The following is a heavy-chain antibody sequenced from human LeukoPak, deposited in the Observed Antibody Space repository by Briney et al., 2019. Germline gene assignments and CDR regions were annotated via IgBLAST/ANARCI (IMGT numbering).Heavy chain of an antibody. CDR3: ARGYGFREATYYYYYGMDG. J-gene: IGHJ6*02. V-gene: IGHV1-2*02. CDR1: GYTFTDYD. Sequence: ASVKVSCKASGYTFTDYDIHWVRQAPGQGLEWMGWINPNSGDTNYTQKFQGRVTVTRDTAISTAYMEVRRLRFDDTAIYYCARGYGFREATYYYYYGMDGWGQGTTVTVSS. CDR2: INPNSGDT. D-gene: IGHD2-21*01.